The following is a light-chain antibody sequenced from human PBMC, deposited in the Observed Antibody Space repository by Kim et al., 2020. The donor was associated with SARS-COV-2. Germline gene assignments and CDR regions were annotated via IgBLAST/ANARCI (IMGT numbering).Light chain of an antibody. CDR3: QQLNSYPHT. V-gene: IGKV1-9*01. Sequence: DIQLTQSPSFLSASVEDRVTITCRASQGISSYLAWYQQKPGKAPKLLIYAASTLQSGVPSRFSGSGSGTEFTLTISSLQPEDFATYYCQQLNSYPHTFGQGTKLEI. CDR2: AAS. CDR1: QGISSY. J-gene: IGKJ2*01.